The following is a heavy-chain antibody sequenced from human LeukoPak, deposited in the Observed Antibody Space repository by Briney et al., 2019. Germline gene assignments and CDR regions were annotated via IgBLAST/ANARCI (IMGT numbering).Heavy chain of an antibody. J-gene: IGHJ6*03. V-gene: IGHV4-34*01. CDR3: ARTGYFYSYMDV. CDR1: GGSFSDYY. Sequence: PSETLSLTCAVYGGSFSDYYWSWIRQPPGKGLEWIGEINHSGSTNYNPSLKSRVTMSVDTSKNQFSLRLTSVTAADTVVYYCARTGYFYSYMDVWGKGTTVTVSS. CDR2: INHSGST.